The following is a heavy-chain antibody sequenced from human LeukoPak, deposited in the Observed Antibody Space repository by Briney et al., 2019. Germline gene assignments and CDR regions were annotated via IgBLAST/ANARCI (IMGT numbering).Heavy chain of an antibody. V-gene: IGHV3-7*01. D-gene: IGHD3-10*01. J-gene: IGHJ4*02. CDR2: IKQDGSER. CDR3: ARAGSHWHYVY. Sequence: GGSLRLSCAASGFTFSGFSMSWVRQSPTKGLEWVANIKQDGSERYYVGSVKGRFIISRDNAKNSLSLQMNNLRVEDTAVYYCARAGSHWHYVYWGQGTVVTVSS. CDR1: GFTFSGFS.